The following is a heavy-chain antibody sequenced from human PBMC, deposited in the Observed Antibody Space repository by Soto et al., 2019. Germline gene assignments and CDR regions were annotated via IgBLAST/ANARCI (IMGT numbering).Heavy chain of an antibody. CDR3: AKDAISGDGIWLMDS. CDR2: LLRSGSSA. CDR1: GFTFRNYA. V-gene: IGHV3-23*01. Sequence: GGSLRLSCAASGFTFRNYAMTWARQAPGKGLEWVSSLLRSGSSAYYADSVRGRFTVSSDTSANSLYLQMDNLRAEDTAIYYCAKDAISGDGIWLMDSWGQGTVVTVSS. D-gene: IGHD4-17*01. J-gene: IGHJ5*02.